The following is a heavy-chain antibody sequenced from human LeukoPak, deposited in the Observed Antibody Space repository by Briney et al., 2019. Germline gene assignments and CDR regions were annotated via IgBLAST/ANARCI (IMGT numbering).Heavy chain of an antibody. CDR1: GGSISGSY. Sequence: SETLSLTCAAYGGSISGSYWSWLRQPPGKGLEWSGEINHSGSTNYNPSLKSRVTISVDTSKNKFSLKLSSVTAADTAVYYCATASGSTDNLFDPWGQGTLVTVSS. CDR2: INHSGST. CDR3: ATASGSTDNLFDP. J-gene: IGHJ5*02. V-gene: IGHV4-34*01. D-gene: IGHD1-26*01.